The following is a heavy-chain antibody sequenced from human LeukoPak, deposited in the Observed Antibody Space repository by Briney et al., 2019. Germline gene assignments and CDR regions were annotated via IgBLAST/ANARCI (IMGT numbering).Heavy chain of an antibody. Sequence: PGGSLRLSCAPSGLTFSTYTMKWVREAPGKGLEWVSSISRSSRIIYYADAGKGRFTISRDNAKNSLYLQMNSLRAEDTAVYYCARLGSSSDFWGQGTLVTVSS. CDR3: ARLGSSSDF. CDR2: ISRSSRII. D-gene: IGHD2-2*01. CDR1: GLTFSTYT. J-gene: IGHJ4*02. V-gene: IGHV3-21*01.